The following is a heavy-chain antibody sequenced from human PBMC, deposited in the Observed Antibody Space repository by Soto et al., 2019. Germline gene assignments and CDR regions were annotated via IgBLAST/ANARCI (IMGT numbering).Heavy chain of an antibody. J-gene: IGHJ5*02. CDR3: VRDGTKTLRDWFDP. Sequence: ATLSLTCTVSCASISGFYWSWIRKSAGKGLEWIGRIYATGTTDYNPSLKSRVMMSVDTSKKQFSLKLRSVTAADTAVYYCVRDGTKTLRDWFDPWGQGISVTVSS. CDR1: CASISGFY. CDR2: IYATGTT. D-gene: IGHD1-1*01. V-gene: IGHV4-4*07.